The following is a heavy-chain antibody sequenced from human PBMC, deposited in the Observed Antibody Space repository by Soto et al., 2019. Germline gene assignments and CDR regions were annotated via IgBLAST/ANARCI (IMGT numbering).Heavy chain of an antibody. CDR1: GYTFSNYG. CDR3: ARDEGIRGFDS. J-gene: IGHJ4*02. CDR2: ISGYNGRT. V-gene: IGHV1-18*04. D-gene: IGHD3-10*01. Sequence: QVQLVQSGDEVKKTGASVKVSCKASGYTFSNYGISWVRQAPGQGLEWMGWISGYNGRTAYAENVQGRVTMTIDTPTTTVFMELTGLRSNDTAVYYCARDEGIRGFDSWGQGTLVTVSS.